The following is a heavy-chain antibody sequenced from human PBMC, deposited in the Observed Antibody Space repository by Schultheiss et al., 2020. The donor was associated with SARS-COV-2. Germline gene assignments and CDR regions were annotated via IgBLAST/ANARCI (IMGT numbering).Heavy chain of an antibody. Sequence: GGSLRLSCAASGFTFSDYYMSWIRQAPGKGLEWVSYISSSGSTIYYADSVKGRFTISRDNAKNSLYLHMSSLRVDDTAVYYCAKEERGLQLWDLDYWGQGALVTVSS. D-gene: IGHD5-18*01. CDR1: GFTFSDYY. V-gene: IGHV3-11*01. CDR2: ISSSGSTI. J-gene: IGHJ4*02. CDR3: AKEERGLQLWDLDY.